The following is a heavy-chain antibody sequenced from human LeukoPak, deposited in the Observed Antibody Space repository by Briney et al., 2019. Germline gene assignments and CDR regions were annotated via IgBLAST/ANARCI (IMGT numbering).Heavy chain of an antibody. CDR2: IIPILGIA. D-gene: IGHD3-3*01. J-gene: IGHJ4*02. V-gene: IGHV1-69*04. CDR1: GGTFSSYA. CDR3: ARVPQLDFWSGYYVY. Sequence: SVKVSCKASGGTFSSYAISWVRQAPGQGLEWMGRIIPILGIANYAQKFQGRVTITADKSTSTAYMELSSLRSEDTAVYYCARVPQLDFWSGYYVYWGQGTLVTVSS.